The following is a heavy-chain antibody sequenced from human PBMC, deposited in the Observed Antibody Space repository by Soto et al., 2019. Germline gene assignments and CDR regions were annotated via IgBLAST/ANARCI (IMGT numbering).Heavy chain of an antibody. J-gene: IGHJ4*02. D-gene: IGHD2-21*01. Sequence: GSLRLSCVVSGFSFSNYWMTWVRQAPGKGLEWVANIKEDGSEKYYVDSVKGRFTISRDNAKNSLYLQMSSLRAEDTAVYYCARDLWWELPFDYWGQGTLVTVSS. CDR1: GFSFSNYW. V-gene: IGHV3-7*01. CDR3: ARDLWWELPFDY. CDR2: IKEDGSEK.